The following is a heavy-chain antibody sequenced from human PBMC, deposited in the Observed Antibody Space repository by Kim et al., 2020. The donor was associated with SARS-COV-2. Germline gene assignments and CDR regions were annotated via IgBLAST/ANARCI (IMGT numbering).Heavy chain of an antibody. CDR2: INPNSGGT. J-gene: IGHJ4*02. Sequence: ASVKVSCKASGYTFTGYYMHWVRQAPGQGLEWMGWINPNSGGTNYAQKFQGRVTMTRDTSISTAYMELSRLRSDDTAVYYCATERGSYGSGSYGLFDYWGQGTLFTVSS. CDR1: GYTFTGYY. D-gene: IGHD3-10*01. CDR3: ATERGSYGSGSYGLFDY. V-gene: IGHV1-2*02.